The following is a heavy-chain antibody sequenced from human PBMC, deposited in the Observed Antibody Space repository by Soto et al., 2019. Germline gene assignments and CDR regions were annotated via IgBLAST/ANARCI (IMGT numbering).Heavy chain of an antibody. CDR1: GFTFRNYA. J-gene: IGHJ4*02. V-gene: IGHV3-23*01. CDR2: IRASGDST. CDR3: AKGGYTSYYDY. Sequence: EVQLLESGGGLVQPGGSLRLSCAASGFTFRNYAMTWVRQAPGKGLEWVSTIRASGDSTYYADSVKGRITISRDNSKNTVYLQINTLEAEDTAVYFCAKGGYTSYYDYWGQGILVTVSS. D-gene: IGHD5-18*01.